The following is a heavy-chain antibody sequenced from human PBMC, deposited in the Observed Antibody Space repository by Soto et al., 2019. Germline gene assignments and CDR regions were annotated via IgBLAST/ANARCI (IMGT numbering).Heavy chain of an antibody. Sequence: EVQLVESGGGLVKPGGSLRLSCAASGFTFSTYTLNWVRQAPGKGLEWVSSISSGSSYIYYAGSVKGRFTISRDNAKNYLYLQMNSLRAEDTAVYYCARGVYYFDYWGQGTLVTVSS. J-gene: IGHJ4*02. V-gene: IGHV3-21*01. CDR2: ISSGSSYI. CDR3: ARGVYYFDY. CDR1: GFTFSTYT.